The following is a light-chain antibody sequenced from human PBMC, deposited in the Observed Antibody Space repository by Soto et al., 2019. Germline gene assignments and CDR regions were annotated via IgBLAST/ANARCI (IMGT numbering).Light chain of an antibody. CDR1: SSDVGGYNY. V-gene: IGLV2-14*01. J-gene: IGLJ2*01. Sequence: QSALTQPASVSGSPGQSITISCTGTSSDVGGYNYVSWYQQHPGKAPKRMIYDVSNRPSGVSNRFSGSKSGNTASLTISGLQAEDEADYYCSSYTSSSPRVFGGGTKVTVL. CDR3: SSYTSSSPRV. CDR2: DVS.